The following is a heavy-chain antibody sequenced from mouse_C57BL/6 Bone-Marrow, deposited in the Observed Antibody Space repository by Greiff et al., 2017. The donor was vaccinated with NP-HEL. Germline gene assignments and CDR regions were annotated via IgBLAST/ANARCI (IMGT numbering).Heavy chain of an antibody. V-gene: IGHV5-9-1*02. D-gene: IGHD3-3*01. CDR3: TRDEGGLFDY. J-gene: IGHJ2*01. CDR2: ISSGGDYI. CDR1: GFTFSSYA. Sequence: DVHLVESGEGLVKPGGSLTLSCAASGFTFSSYALSWVRQTPETRLEWVAYISSGGDYIYYADTVKGRFTISRDNARNTLYLQMSSLKSEDTAMYYCTRDEGGLFDYWGQGTTLTVSS.